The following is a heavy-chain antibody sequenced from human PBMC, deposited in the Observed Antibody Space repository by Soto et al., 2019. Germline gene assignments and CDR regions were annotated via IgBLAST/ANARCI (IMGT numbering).Heavy chain of an antibody. V-gene: IGHV3-73*01. Sequence: GGSLRLSCAASGFAFSGSAMYWVRQASGKGPEWVGRIRSKGHNYATEYAASVKGRFTISRDDSKNTAYLQMNSLQAEDTAVYYCTRDLFSYDYSGILWFDPWGQGTLVTVSS. D-gene: IGHD3-16*01. CDR3: TRDLFSYDYSGILWFDP. CDR2: IRSKGHNYAT. J-gene: IGHJ5*02. CDR1: GFAFSGSA.